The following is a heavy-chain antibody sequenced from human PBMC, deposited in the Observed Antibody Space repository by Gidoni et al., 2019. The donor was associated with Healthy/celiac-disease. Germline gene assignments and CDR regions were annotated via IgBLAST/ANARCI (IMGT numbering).Heavy chain of an antibody. Sequence: QVQLMQSGAEVKKPGSSVKVSCKASVGTFCSYALSWVRQATGQGLEWLGGIIPIFGTANYAQKFQGRVTITADESTSTAYMELSSLRSEDTAVYYCARAPPVAGHPFVDYWGQGTLVTVSS. CDR1: VGTFCSYA. CDR3: ARAPPVAGHPFVDY. J-gene: IGHJ4*02. V-gene: IGHV1-69*01. D-gene: IGHD6-19*01. CDR2: IIPIFGTA.